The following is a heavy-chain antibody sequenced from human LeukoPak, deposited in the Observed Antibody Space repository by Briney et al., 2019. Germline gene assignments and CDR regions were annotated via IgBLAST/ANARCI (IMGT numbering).Heavy chain of an antibody. J-gene: IGHJ3*01. Sequence: TGGSLRLSCAASGFIFSIYAMSWVRQAAGRGLELVSGISGSGGSTHYADSVKGRFTISRDNSKNTLFLQINSLRAEDTAVYYCAKDTWGFASAFDVWGQGTMVSVSS. CDR2: ISGSGGST. CDR3: AKDTWGFASAFDV. V-gene: IGHV3-23*01. CDR1: GFIFSIYA. D-gene: IGHD3-16*01.